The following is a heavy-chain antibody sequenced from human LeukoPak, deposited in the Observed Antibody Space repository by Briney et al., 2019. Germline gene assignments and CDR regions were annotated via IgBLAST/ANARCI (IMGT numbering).Heavy chain of an antibody. D-gene: IGHD3-22*01. CDR1: GDSVSSSSA. V-gene: IGHV6-1*01. CDR3: ARGGSGYYYAWFDP. J-gene: IGHJ5*02. CDR2: TYYRSKWYN. Sequence: SQTLSLTCAISGDSVSSSSAWNWIRQSPSRGLEWLGRTYYRSKWYNEYAVSVKSRITINPDTSKNQFSLKLSSVTAADTAVYYCARGGSGYYYAWFDPWGQGTLVTVSS.